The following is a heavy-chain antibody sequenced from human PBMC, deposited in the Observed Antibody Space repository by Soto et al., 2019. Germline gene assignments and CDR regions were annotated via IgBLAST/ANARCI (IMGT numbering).Heavy chain of an antibody. CDR2: INAGNGNT. CDR1: GYTFTSYA. V-gene: IGHV1-3*01. CDR3: ARDSAQWLRTYWFDP. J-gene: IGHJ5*02. Sequence: ASVKVSCKASGYTFTSYAMHWVRQAPGQRLEWMGWINAGNGNTKYSQKFQGRVTITRDTSASTAYMELSSLRSEDTAVYYCARDSAQWLRTYWFDPWGQGTLVTVSS. D-gene: IGHD5-12*01.